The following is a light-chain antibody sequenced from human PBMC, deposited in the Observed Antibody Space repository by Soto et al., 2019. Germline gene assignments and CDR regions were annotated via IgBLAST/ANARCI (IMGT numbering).Light chain of an antibody. V-gene: IGLV1-44*01. CDR3: AAWDDSLNGYV. CDR2: SDN. Sequence: QSVLTQAPSASETPGQRVTISCSGSNSNIGTNTVNWCQQDPGTAPKLLIYSDNQRPSGVPDRFSGSKSGTSASLAISGLQSEDEADYYCAAWDDSLNGYVFGTGTKVTVL. J-gene: IGLJ1*01. CDR1: NSNIGTNT.